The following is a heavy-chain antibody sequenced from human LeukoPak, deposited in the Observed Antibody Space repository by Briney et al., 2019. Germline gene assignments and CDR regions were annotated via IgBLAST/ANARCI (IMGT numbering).Heavy chain of an antibody. V-gene: IGHV3-7*01. CDR2: IKKTGSET. D-gene: IGHD2-15*01. CDR1: GFTFSHFW. CDR3: AREDGNCSGGNCYSYFDS. J-gene: IGHJ4*02. Sequence: PGGSLRLSCAASGFTFSHFWMSWVRQAPGKGLEWVAYIKKTGSETYYVDSVKSRFTITRDNTRNSLFLQMYGLRAEDTAVYFCAREDGNCSGGNCYSYFDSWGQGTLVTVSS.